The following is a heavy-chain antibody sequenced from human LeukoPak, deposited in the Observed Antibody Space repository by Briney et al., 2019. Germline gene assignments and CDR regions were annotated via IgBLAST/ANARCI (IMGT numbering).Heavy chain of an antibody. CDR3: AKSGGVRFDP. Sequence: PGGSLRLSCAASGFTFDDYGMGWVRQAPGKGLEWVSAFSGNGGNTYYADSVKGRFTISRDNSKNTLYLQMNSLRAEDTAVYYCAKSGGVRFDPWGQGTLVTVSS. V-gene: IGHV3-23*01. CDR1: GFTFDDYG. J-gene: IGHJ5*02. D-gene: IGHD3-16*01. CDR2: FSGNGGNT.